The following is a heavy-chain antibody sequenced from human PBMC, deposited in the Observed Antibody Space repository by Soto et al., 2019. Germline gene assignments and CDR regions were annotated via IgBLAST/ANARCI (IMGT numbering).Heavy chain of an antibody. V-gene: IGHV3-11*06. J-gene: IGHJ4*02. Sequence: ESGGDLVKPGGSLRLSCAASGFTFSDHYMAWIRQAPGKGLEWVSYITSSSGFTNYADSVKGRFTISRDNAKNSLFLQMNSLRAEDTAVYYCARGITLVRGLIKNFFDSWGQGTLVTVSS. CDR1: GFTFSDHY. CDR2: ITSSSGFT. CDR3: ARGITLVRGLIKNFFDS. D-gene: IGHD3-10*01.